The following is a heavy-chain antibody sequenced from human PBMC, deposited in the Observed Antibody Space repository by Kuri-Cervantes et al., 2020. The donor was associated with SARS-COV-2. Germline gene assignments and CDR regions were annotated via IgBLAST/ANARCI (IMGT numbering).Heavy chain of an antibody. Sequence: ASVKVSCKASGYTFTSYDINWVRQATGQGLEWMGWMNPNSGNTGYAQKFQGRVTITADKSTSTAYMELSSLRSEDTAVYYCARVGDGRGNDAFDIWGQGTMVTGSS. CDR3: ARVGDGRGNDAFDI. V-gene: IGHV1-8*01. J-gene: IGHJ3*02. D-gene: IGHD4-17*01. CDR1: GYTFTSYD. CDR2: MNPNSGNT.